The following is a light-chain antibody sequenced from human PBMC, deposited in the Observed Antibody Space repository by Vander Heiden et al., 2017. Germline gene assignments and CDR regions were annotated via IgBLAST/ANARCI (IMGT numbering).Light chain of an antibody. Sequence: DIQLTQSPSARSAYVGDRVTITCRASQSISSWLAWYQQKPGKAHKLLIYKASSLESGVPSRFSGSGSGTEFTLTLSSLQPDDFATYYCQQYNSYSRTFGQGTKVEIK. V-gene: IGKV1-5*03. CDR2: KAS. CDR1: QSISSW. J-gene: IGKJ1*01. CDR3: QQYNSYSRT.